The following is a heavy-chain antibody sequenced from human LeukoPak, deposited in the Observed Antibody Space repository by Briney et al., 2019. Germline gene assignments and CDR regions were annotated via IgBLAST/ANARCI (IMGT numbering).Heavy chain of an antibody. V-gene: IGHV3-48*04. CDR2: ISSSGSTI. D-gene: IGHD2-15*01. CDR3: AKPAGYCSGGSCYFFDY. CDR1: GFTFSSYS. Sequence: GGSLRLSCAASGFTFSSYSMNWVRQAPGKGLEWVSYISSSGSTIYYADSVKGRFTISRDNAKNSLYLQMNSLRAEDTAVYYCAKPAGYCSGGSCYFFDYWGQGTLVTVSS. J-gene: IGHJ4*02.